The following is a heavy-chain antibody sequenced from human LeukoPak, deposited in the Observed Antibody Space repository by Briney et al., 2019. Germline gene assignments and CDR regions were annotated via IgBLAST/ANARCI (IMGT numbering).Heavy chain of an antibody. D-gene: IGHD3-22*01. J-gene: IGHJ4*02. CDR3: AAFYYDPAY. Sequence: PGGSLRLSCAASGFTFRTYWMHWGRQAPGEGLIWVSRISGDGRSTNYADSVKGRFTIYRDNAKNTLYLQMHSLRAEDTAVYYCAAFYYDPAYWGRGTLVTVSS. V-gene: IGHV3-74*01. CDR2: ISGDGRST. CDR1: GFTFRTYW.